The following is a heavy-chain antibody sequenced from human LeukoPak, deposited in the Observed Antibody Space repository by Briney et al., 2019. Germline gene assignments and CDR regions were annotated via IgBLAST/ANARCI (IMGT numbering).Heavy chain of an antibody. D-gene: IGHD2-15*01. CDR2: IYPGDSDT. Sequence: GESLKISCKGSGYSFTSYWIGWVRQMPGKGLEWMGIIYPGDSDTRYSPSFQGQVTISADKSISTAHLQWSSLKASDTAMYYCARVYCSGGSCQSRYYYYYGMDVWGQGTTVTVSS. CDR1: GYSFTSYW. J-gene: IGHJ6*02. V-gene: IGHV5-51*01. CDR3: ARVYCSGGSCQSRYYYYYGMDV.